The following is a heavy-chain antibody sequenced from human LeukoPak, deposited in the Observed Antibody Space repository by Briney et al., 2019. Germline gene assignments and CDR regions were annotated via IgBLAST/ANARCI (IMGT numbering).Heavy chain of an antibody. V-gene: IGHV3-7*01. Sequence: PGGSLRLSCAASGLIFSDYWMSWVRQAPGKGLEWVANIKQDGSEQYYVDSVKGRFIISSDNAKNSVYLQMNSLRAEDTAVYYCARDLQSYFDYWGQGTLVTVSS. CDR1: GLIFSDYW. J-gene: IGHJ4*02. CDR2: IKQDGSEQ. CDR3: ARDLQSYFDY.